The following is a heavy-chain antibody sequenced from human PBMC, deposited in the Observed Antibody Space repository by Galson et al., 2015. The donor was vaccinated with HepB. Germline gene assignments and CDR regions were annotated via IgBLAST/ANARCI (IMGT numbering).Heavy chain of an antibody. CDR2: VVPVFGTT. V-gene: IGHV1-69*13. CDR3: ARGGAGTTGPSYFYYGMDV. CDR1: GGTFNSHT. D-gene: IGHD1-7*01. J-gene: IGHJ6*02. Sequence: SVKVSCKASGGTFNSHTISWVRQAPGQGLEWVGGVVPVFGTTKYAQTFQGKVTITADASTSTAYMELSSLGYEDTAVYYCARGGAGTTGPSYFYYGMDVWGQGATVTV.